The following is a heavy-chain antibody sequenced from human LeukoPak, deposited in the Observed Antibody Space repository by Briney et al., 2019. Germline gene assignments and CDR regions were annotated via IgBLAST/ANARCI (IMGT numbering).Heavy chain of an antibody. V-gene: IGHV3-53*01. CDR2: IYSGGST. D-gene: IGHD1-1*01. J-gene: IGHJ6*03. Sequence: GGSLRLSCAASGFTVSSNYMSWVRQPPGKGLEWVAVIYSGGSTYYADSVKGRFTISRDNSKNTLYLQMNSLRAEDTAVYYCARPGVTGYYYMDVWGKGTTVTVSS. CDR3: ARPGVTGYYYMDV. CDR1: GFTVSSNY.